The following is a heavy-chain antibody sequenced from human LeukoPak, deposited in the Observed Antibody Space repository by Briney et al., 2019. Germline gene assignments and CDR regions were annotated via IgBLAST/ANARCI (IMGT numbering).Heavy chain of an antibody. V-gene: IGHV6-1*01. CDR3: ARLGYSSSWTHFDY. D-gene: IGHD6-13*01. CDR2: TYYRSKWYN. CDR1: GDSVSSNSAA. Sequence: SQTLSLTCAISGDSVSSNSAAWNWIRQSPSRGLGWLGRTYYRSKWYNDYAVSVKSRITINPDTSKNQFSLQLNSVTPEDTAVYYCARLGYSSSWTHFDYWGQGTLVTVSS. J-gene: IGHJ4*02.